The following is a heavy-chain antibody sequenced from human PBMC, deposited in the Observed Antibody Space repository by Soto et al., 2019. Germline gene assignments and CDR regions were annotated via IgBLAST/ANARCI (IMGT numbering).Heavy chain of an antibody. CDR3: ATKEGFAY. CDR1: GFTFSSET. J-gene: IGHJ4*02. CDR2: ISKNGVST. V-gene: IGHV3-64*07. Sequence: EVQLMESGGGLVQPGGSLRLSCAASGFTFSSETMFWVRQAPGKGLEHITAISKNGVSTFYADTVKDRFTISRDNSKNTLYLKMGRLRAEDMAVYYCATKEGFAYWGQGTLVTVSS.